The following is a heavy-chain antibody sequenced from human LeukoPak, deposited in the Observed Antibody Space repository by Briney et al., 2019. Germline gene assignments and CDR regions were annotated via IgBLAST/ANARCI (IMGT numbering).Heavy chain of an antibody. J-gene: IGHJ4*02. CDR3: ARDEDTAMVTDY. CDR1: GYTFTGYY. CDR2: INPNSGGT. Sequence: ASVKVSCKASGYTFTGYYMHWVRQAPGQGLEWMGWINPNSGGTNYAQKFQGRVTMTRDTSISIAYMELSRLRSDDTAVYYCARDEDTAMVTDYWGQGTLVTVSS. V-gene: IGHV1-2*02. D-gene: IGHD5-18*01.